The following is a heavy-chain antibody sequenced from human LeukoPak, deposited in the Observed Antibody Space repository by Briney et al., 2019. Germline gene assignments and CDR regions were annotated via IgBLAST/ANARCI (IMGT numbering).Heavy chain of an antibody. CDR1: GGSISNPGYY. D-gene: IGHD2-15*01. CDR2: IYYSGST. V-gene: IGHV4-61*08. J-gene: IGHJ5*02. Sequence: SQTLSLTCTVSGGSISNPGYYWTWIRQHPGKGLEWIGYIYYSGSTNYNPSLKSRVTISVDTSKNQFSLKLSSVTAADTAVYYCARAYSFNWFDPWGQGTLVTVSS. CDR3: ARAYSFNWFDP.